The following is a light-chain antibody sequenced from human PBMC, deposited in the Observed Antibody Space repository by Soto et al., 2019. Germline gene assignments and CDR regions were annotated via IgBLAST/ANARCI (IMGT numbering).Light chain of an antibody. J-gene: IGKJ2*01. CDR2: GAS. CDR3: LQDYNYPLT. V-gene: IGKV1-6*01. Sequence: AIQMTQSPSSLSASVGDRVTINCGASQDIRKDLAWYQQKPGKAPQILIYGASTLQTGVASRFSGSGSATDFTLTISSLQTEDSAAYYCLQDYNYPLTFGKGTKVDIK. CDR1: QDIRKD.